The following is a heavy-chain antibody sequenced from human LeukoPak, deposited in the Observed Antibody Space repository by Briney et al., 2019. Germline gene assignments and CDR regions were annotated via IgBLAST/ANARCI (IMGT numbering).Heavy chain of an antibody. CDR2: ISDSGANT. CDR3: AKSMTLQWRGFFDL. J-gene: IGHJ2*01. Sequence: GGSLRLSCAASGFTFSTYAMSWVRQAPGKGLEWVSTISDSGANTYYADSVRGRFTISGDNSKNTLYLQKSSLRADDTAIYYCAKSMTLQWRGFFDLWGRGTHVTVSS. CDR1: GFTFSTYA. D-gene: IGHD6-19*01. V-gene: IGHV3-23*01.